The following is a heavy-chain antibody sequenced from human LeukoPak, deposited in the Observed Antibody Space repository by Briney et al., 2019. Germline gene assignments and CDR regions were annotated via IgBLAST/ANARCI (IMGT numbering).Heavy chain of an antibody. CDR3: AKVATWTHFDY. CDR2: LSGTSDST. J-gene: IGHJ4*02. D-gene: IGHD3/OR15-3a*01. CDR1: GFTFSNYG. V-gene: IGHV3-23*01. Sequence: GGSLRLSCAASGFTFSNYGMSWVRQAPVKGLEWVSALSGTSDSTYYADSVKGRFSISRDNSKNTLYLQISSLRVEDTAVYYCAKVATWTHFDYWGQGILVTVSS.